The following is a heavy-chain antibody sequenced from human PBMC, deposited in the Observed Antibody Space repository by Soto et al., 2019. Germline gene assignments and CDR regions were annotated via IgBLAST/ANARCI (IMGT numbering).Heavy chain of an antibody. D-gene: IGHD1-1*01. J-gene: IGHJ4*02. V-gene: IGHV1-8*01. CDR3: EVTTGY. CDR1: GYTFTEYD. CDR2: VSPENKNA. Sequence: QVQVIQSRAEVKKPGASVKVSCKTSGYTFTEYDINWVRQAPGQGPEYMGWVSPENKNAGYAPQFRGRVSMTTDTTISTAYLEVTNLTYEDTAVYYCEVTTGYWGQGTMVTVSS.